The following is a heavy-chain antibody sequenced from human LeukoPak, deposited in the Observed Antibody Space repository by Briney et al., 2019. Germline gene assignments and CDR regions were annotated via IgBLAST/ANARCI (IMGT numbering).Heavy chain of an antibody. CDR1: GASLTRYY. V-gene: IGHV4-59*08. CDR3: ARIEDVTRGYNHAYYFDY. D-gene: IGHD5-18*01. CDR2: IYHTGIT. J-gene: IGHJ4*02. Sequence: SETLSLTCTVSGASLTRYYWGWIRQSPGKGLEWLTYIYHTGITDSNPSLNGRGSMSIDTSRNQFSLKLRTATAADTAVYYCARIEDVTRGYNHAYYFDYWGQGTLVTVSS.